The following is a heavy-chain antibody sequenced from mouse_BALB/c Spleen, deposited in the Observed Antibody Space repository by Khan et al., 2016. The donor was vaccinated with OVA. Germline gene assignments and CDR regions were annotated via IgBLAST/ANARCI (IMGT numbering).Heavy chain of an antibody. CDR1: GYSFTSYW. CDR2: FYPGNSDT. CDR3: TRLWVWFAY. V-gene: IGHV1-5*01. J-gene: IGHJ3*01. Sequence: EVQLQQSGTVLARPGASVKMSCKASGYSFTSYWMHWVKQRPGQGLEWIGAFYPGNSDTNYNQKFKDKAKLTAVTSASNAYMELSSLTNEDSAVYYCTRLWVWFAYWGQGTLVTVSA.